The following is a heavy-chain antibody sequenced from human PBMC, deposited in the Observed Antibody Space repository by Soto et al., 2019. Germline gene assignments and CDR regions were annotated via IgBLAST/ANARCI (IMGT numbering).Heavy chain of an antibody. CDR3: TSGSVEGV. CDR1: GLTISDAW. D-gene: IGHD2-15*01. J-gene: IGHJ6*02. CDR2: IKTNTEGGTT. V-gene: IGHV3-15*07. Sequence: EVQLVESGGGLISHGGSLRLSCAASGLTISDAWMNWVRQAPGKGLEWVGRIKTNTEGGTTDYAAAVEGRFAVSRDDLKNTLYLQMNSLKIEDTAVYYCTSGSVEGVWGQGTTVVVSS.